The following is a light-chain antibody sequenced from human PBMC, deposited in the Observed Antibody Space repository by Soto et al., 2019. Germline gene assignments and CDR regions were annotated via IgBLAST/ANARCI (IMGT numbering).Light chain of an antibody. CDR1: SSDVGGYNY. CDR2: DVS. V-gene: IGLV2-14*03. CDR3: TSYTTNKTPL. Sequence: QSALTQPASVSGSPGQSITISCTGTSSDVGGYNYVSWYQQHPGKAPKLTIYDVSSRPSGVSYRFSGSKSGNTASLTISGLLSEDEADYYCTSYTTNKTPLFGGGTKLTVL. J-gene: IGLJ2*01.